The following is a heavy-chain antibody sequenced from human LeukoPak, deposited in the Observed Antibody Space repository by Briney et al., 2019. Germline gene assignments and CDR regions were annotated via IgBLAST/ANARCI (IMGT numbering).Heavy chain of an antibody. Sequence: GEALQISCKGSGYSFTSYWIGWVRQMPGKGLEWMGIIYPGDSDTRYSPSFQGQVTISADKSISTAYLQWSSLKASDTAMYYCARHVVRGTAIPDAFDIWGQGTMVTVSS. V-gene: IGHV5-51*01. CDR1: GYSFTSYW. CDR3: ARHVVRGTAIPDAFDI. CDR2: IYPGDSDT. J-gene: IGHJ3*02. D-gene: IGHD2-21*02.